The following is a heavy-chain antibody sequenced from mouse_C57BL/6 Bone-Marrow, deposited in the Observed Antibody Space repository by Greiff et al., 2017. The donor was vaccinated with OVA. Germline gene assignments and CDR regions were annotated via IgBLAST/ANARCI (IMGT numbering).Heavy chain of an antibody. Sequence: EVQLQQSGPVLVKPGASVKMSCKASGYTFTDYYMNWVKQSPGKSLEWIGVINPYNGGTSYNQKFKGKATLTVDKSSSTAYMELNSLTSEDSAVYYCARDYYGSSPYWYFDVWGTGTTVTVSS. V-gene: IGHV1-19*01. CDR3: ARDYYGSSPYWYFDV. D-gene: IGHD1-1*01. CDR1: GYTFTDYY. J-gene: IGHJ1*03. CDR2: INPYNGGT.